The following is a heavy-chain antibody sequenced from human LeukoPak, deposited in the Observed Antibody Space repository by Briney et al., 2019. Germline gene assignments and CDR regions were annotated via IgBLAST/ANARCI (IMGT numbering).Heavy chain of an antibody. CDR3: ARQRRNDYGDW. Sequence: GESLKISCKGSGYSFTSYWIGWVRQMPGKGLEWMGISPSFQGQVTISADKSISTAYLQWSSLKASDTAMYYCARQRRNDYGDWWGQGTLVTVSA. CDR1: GYSFTSYW. V-gene: IGHV5-51*01. J-gene: IGHJ4*02.